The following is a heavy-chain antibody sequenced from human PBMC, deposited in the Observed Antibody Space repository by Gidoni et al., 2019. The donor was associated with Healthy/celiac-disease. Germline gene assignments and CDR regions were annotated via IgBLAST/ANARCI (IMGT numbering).Heavy chain of an antibody. J-gene: IGHJ4*02. V-gene: IGHV3-21*01. CDR3: ARSKMTTVTTPGDY. CDR1: GFTFSSYS. CDR2: ISSSSSYI. Sequence: EVQLVESGGGLVKPGGSLRLSCAASGFTFSSYSLDWVRQAPGKGLEWVSSISSSSSYIYYADSVKGRFTISRDNAKNSLYLQMNSLRAEDTAVYYCARSKMTTVTTPGDYWGQGTLVTVSS. D-gene: IGHD4-17*01.